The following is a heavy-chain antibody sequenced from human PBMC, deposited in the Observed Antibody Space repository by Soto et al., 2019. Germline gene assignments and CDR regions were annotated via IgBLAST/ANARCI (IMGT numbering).Heavy chain of an antibody. CDR2: IDRSGRT. J-gene: IGHJ4*02. CDR1: GGSFSDDASSSDWY. V-gene: IGHV4-34*01. D-gene: IGHD6-6*01. Sequence: SETLSLTCAVYGGSFSDDASSSDWYWNWIRQSPGKGLEWIGEIDRSGRTKYNPSLKSRVSISVDTSKNQFSLSLTSVTAADTAVYYCARQSLREIVARHYFDLWGQGTLVTVSS. CDR3: ARQSLREIVARHYFDL.